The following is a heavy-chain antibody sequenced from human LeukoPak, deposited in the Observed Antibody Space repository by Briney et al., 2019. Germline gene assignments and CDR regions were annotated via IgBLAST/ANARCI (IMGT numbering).Heavy chain of an antibody. D-gene: IGHD6-13*01. CDR3: ARGHYSSSWRKFDP. CDR1: GGSISSYY. V-gene: IGHV4-34*01. CDR2: INHSGST. Sequence: SETLSLTCTVSGGSISSYYWSWIRQPPGKGLEWIGEINHSGSTNYNPSLKSRVTISVDTSKNQFSLKLSSVTAADTAVYYCARGHYSSSWRKFDPWGQGTLVTVSS. J-gene: IGHJ5*02.